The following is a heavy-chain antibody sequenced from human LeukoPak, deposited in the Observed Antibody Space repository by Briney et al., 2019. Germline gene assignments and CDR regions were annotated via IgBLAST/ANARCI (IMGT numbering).Heavy chain of an antibody. CDR2: IKLDGSDK. CDR3: TRVGQWLPDY. D-gene: IGHD6-19*01. V-gene: IGHV3-7*01. CDR1: GFTFRNYW. Sequence: GGSLRLSCAASGFTFRNYWMSWVRQAPGKGLEWVANIKLDGSDKYYVDSVKGRFTISRDNAKNSVYLQMNSLRAEDTAVYYCTRVGQWLPDYWGQGTLVTVSS. J-gene: IGHJ4*02.